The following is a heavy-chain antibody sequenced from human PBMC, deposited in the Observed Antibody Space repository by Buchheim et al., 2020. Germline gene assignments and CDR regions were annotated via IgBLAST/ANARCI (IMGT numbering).Heavy chain of an antibody. CDR3: ARGGPGYSSRELDY. CDR2: ISSSSSTI. J-gene: IGHJ4*02. D-gene: IGHD6-13*01. Sequence: VQLVESGGGLVQPGGSLRLSCAASGFTFSSYSMNWVRQAPGKGLEWVSYISSSSSTIYYADSVKGRFTISRDNAKNSLYLQMNSLRAEDTAVYYCARGGPGYSSRELDYWGQGTL. V-gene: IGHV3-48*01. CDR1: GFTFSSYS.